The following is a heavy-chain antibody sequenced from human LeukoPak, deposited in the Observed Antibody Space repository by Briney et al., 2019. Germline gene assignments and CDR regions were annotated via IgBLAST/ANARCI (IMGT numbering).Heavy chain of an antibody. CDR3: ARAATIFGVVIFDY. Sequence: GASVKVSCKASGYTFTSYGISWVRQAPGQGLEWMGWISAYNGNTNYAQKLQGRVTMNTDTSTSTAYMELRSLRSDDTAVYYCARAATIFGVVIFDYWGQGTLVTVSS. D-gene: IGHD3-3*01. CDR1: GYTFTSYG. V-gene: IGHV1-18*01. CDR2: ISAYNGNT. J-gene: IGHJ4*02.